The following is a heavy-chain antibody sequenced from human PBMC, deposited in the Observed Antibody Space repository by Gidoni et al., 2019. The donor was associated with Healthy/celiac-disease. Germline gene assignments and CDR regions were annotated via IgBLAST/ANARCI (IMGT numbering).Heavy chain of an antibody. CDR1: GYTLTGYY. CDR3: ATAPDISGWYAAFDY. D-gene: IGHD6-19*01. V-gene: IGHV1-2*02. Sequence: QVQLVQSGAEVKKPGASVKVSCTASGYTLTGYYLHWVRQAPGQGIEWMGWINPNSGGTNYAQKCQGRVTMTRDTSISTAYMELSRLRSDDTAVYYCATAPDISGWYAAFDYWGQGTLVTVSS. CDR2: INPNSGGT. J-gene: IGHJ4*02.